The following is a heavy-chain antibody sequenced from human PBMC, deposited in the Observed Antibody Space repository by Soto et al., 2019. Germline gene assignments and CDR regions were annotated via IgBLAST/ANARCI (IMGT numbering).Heavy chain of an antibody. CDR2: VSTYADA. Sequence: QVQLVQSGAEVKKPGASVKVSCKAAGYSFTTHGISWVRQAPGKGLEWMGWVSTYADANHAQKFKGRVTMTTDTTTNTAYLELRSLTSDDTAVYYCARDYDTSKNDCFDPWGQGTLVTVSS. D-gene: IGHD3-22*01. CDR1: GYSFTTHG. V-gene: IGHV1-18*01. J-gene: IGHJ5*02. CDR3: ARDYDTSKNDCFDP.